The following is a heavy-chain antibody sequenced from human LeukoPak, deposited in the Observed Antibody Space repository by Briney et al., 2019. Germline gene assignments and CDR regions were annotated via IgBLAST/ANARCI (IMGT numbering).Heavy chain of an antibody. V-gene: IGHV4-59*11. CDR2: IYYSGST. D-gene: IGHD3-9*01. CDR1: GGSISSHY. J-gene: IGHJ4*02. CDR3: ARASGTGYYNFDY. Sequence: PSETLSLTCTVSGGSISSHYWSWIRQPPGKGLEWIGYIYYSGSTNYNPSLKSRVTISVDTSKNQFSLKLSSVTAADMAVYYCARASGTGYYNFDYWGQGTLVTVSS.